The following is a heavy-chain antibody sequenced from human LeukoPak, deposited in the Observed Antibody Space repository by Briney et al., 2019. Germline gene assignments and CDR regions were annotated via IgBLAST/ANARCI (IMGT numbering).Heavy chain of an antibody. CDR3: ARGSNRYYFDSSGYHYYLDS. CDR1: GGSISSSSYY. CDR2: IYYSGST. D-gene: IGHD3-22*01. J-gene: IGHJ4*02. V-gene: IGHV4-39*01. Sequence: SETLSLTCTVSGGSISSSSYYWGWIRQPPGKGLEWIGSIYYSGSTYYNPSLKSRVTISVDTSNNRFSLKLSSVTAADTAVYFCARGSNRYYFDSSGYHYYLDSWGQGTLVTVSS.